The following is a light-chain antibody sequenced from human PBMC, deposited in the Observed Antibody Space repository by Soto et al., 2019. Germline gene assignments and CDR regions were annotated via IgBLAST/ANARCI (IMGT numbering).Light chain of an antibody. J-gene: IGKJ4*01. CDR2: DAS. CDR1: QGISSA. Sequence: AIPLTQSPSSLSASVGDRVTITCRASQGISSALAWYQQKPGKAPKLLIYDASNLESGVPSRFSGSGSGTDFTLTISSLQPEDFATYYCQQFNSYLVHFGGGTKVEIK. V-gene: IGKV1-13*02. CDR3: QQFNSYLVH.